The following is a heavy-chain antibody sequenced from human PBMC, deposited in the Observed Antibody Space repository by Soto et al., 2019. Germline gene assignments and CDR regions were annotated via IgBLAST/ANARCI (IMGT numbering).Heavy chain of an antibody. Sequence: QVQLVESGGGLVKPGGSLTLSCAASGFTFSDYYMSWIRQAPGSGLEWVSYISSSGRTIYYADSVQGRFTISRDNAKKSLYLQMNRLGAEDTAVYYCARNSEHFEYWSQGTMVTVS. CDR2: ISSSGRTI. D-gene: IGHD6-13*01. CDR1: GFTFSDYY. V-gene: IGHV3-11*01. CDR3: ARNSEHFEY. J-gene: IGHJ4*02.